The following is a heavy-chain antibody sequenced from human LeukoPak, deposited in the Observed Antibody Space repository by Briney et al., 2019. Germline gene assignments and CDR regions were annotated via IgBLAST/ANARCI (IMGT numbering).Heavy chain of an antibody. Sequence: ASVKVSCKASGYTFTGYYIHWVRQAPGQGLEWMGWINPNSGGTTYAQKFQGRVTMTRNTSISTAYMELSSLRSEDTAVYYCARGYSYGYGDYWGQGTLVTVSS. CDR2: INPNSGGT. CDR1: GYTFTGYY. V-gene: IGHV1-2*02. D-gene: IGHD5-18*01. J-gene: IGHJ4*02. CDR3: ARGYSYGYGDY.